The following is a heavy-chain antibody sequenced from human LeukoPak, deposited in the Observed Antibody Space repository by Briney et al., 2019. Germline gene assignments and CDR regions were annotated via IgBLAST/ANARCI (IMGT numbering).Heavy chain of an antibody. CDR1: GFTVSSNY. Sequence: GGSLRLSCAAPGFTVSSNYMSWVRQAPGKGLEWVSVIYSGGSTYYADSVKGRFTISRDNSKNTLYLQMNSLRAEDTAVYYCASSRDSSGYYYWGQGTLVTVSS. J-gene: IGHJ4*02. CDR2: IYSGGST. CDR3: ASSRDSSGYYY. D-gene: IGHD3-22*01. V-gene: IGHV3-66*02.